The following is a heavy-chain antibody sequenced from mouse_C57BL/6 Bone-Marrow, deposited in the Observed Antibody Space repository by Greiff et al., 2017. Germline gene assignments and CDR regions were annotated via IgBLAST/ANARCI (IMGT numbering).Heavy chain of an antibody. J-gene: IGHJ1*03. CDR3: ARELMLYWYFDV. CDR1: GYTFTSYW. V-gene: IGHV1-7*01. Sequence: QVQLKESGAELAKPGASVKLSCKASGYTFTSYWMHWVKQRPGQGLEWIGYINPSSGYTKYNQKFKDKATLTADKSSSTAYMQLSSLTYEDSSVYYSARELMLYWYFDVWGTETTLTLSS. D-gene: IGHD3-2*02. CDR2: INPSSGYT.